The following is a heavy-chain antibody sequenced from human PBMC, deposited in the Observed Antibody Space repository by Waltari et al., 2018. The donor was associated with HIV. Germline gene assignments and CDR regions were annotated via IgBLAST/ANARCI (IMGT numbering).Heavy chain of an antibody. CDR2: IWYDGSNK. CDR3: ARRDGYNLVDF. CDR1: GFTFSSYG. Sequence: QVQLVESGGGVVQPGRSLRLSCAACGFTFSSYGMHWVRQASGKGLEWVGVIWYDGSNKYYAGSVKGRFIISRDNSENKLYLEMNSLRVEDTAVYYCARRDGYNLVDFWGQGTLVTVSS. J-gene: IGHJ4*02. D-gene: IGHD5-12*01. V-gene: IGHV3-33*01.